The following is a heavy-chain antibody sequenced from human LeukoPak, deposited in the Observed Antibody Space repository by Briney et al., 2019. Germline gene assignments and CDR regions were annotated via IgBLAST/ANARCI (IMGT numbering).Heavy chain of an antibody. D-gene: IGHD5-18*01. CDR1: GYSIGSGYY. J-gene: IGHJ5*02. Sequence: SETLSLTCAVSGYSIGSGYYWGWIRQPPGKGLEWIGSIYHSGSTYYNPSLKSRVTISVDTSKNQFSLKLSSVTAADTAVYYCARWLGGILNWFDPWGQGTLVTVSS. CDR3: ARWLGGILNWFDP. V-gene: IGHV4-38-2*01. CDR2: IYHSGST.